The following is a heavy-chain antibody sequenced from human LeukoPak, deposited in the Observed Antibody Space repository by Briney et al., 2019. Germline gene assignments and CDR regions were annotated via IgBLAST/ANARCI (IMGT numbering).Heavy chain of an antibody. CDR3: TRDRLSYFDY. D-gene: IGHD5-12*01. CDR2: MWSDGANK. CDR1: GFTFSSYS. V-gene: IGHV3-33*08. Sequence: GSLRLSCAASGFTFSSYSMNWVRQAPGKGLEWVAIMWSDGANKYYADSVKGRFTISRDISKNTLYLQMNSLRAEDTALYYCTRDRLSYFDYWGQGTLVTVSS. J-gene: IGHJ4*02.